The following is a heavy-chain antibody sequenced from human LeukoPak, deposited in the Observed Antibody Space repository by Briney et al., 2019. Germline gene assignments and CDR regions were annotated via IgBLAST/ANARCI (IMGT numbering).Heavy chain of an antibody. Sequence: GGSLRLSCAASGFTFNDYAIRWARQAPGKGLEWVSGISWNSANIGYADSVKGRFTISRDNAKNSLYLQMNSLRAEDTALYYCALISDHYDSSGYLEGYWGQGTLVTVSS. CDR3: ALISDHYDSSGYLEGY. D-gene: IGHD3-22*01. CDR1: GFTFNDYA. J-gene: IGHJ4*02. V-gene: IGHV3-9*01. CDR2: ISWNSANI.